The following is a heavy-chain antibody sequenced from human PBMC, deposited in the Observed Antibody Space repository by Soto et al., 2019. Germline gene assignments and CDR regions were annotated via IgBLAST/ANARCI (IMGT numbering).Heavy chain of an antibody. J-gene: IGHJ4*02. CDR3: ARAQYGGNSVSGY. CDR1: GFTFTNYA. D-gene: IGHD4-17*01. Sequence: GALRLSCAASGFTFTNYAMNWVRQAPGKGLEWVSVVTGGGTIYYADSVKGRFTISRDDSKNSVFLQMHSLRAEDTAIYYCARAQYGGNSVSGYWGQGALVTVSS. V-gene: IGHV3-23*01. CDR2: VTGGGTI.